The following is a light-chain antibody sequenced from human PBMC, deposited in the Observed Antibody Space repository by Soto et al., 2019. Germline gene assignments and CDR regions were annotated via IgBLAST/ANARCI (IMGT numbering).Light chain of an antibody. CDR3: CSFAGTDSFALYV. CDR1: SNDVGAYNY. Sequence: TKPATVCRSVEQAVTITITRTSNDVGAYNYVLWYQHHPGKAAKLIIFAVNKRPSGVPDRFSGSKSGNTASLTISGLQADDEADYHCCSFAGTDSFALYVFGTGRKGTGL. J-gene: IGLJ1*01. CDR2: AVN. V-gene: IGLV2-11*01.